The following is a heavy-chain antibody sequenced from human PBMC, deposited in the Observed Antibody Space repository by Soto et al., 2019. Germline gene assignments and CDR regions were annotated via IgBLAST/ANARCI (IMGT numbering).Heavy chain of an antibody. CDR2: ISYDGSNK. CDR1: GFTFSSYA. D-gene: IGHD2-15*01. Sequence: GGSLRLSCAASGFTFSSYAMHWVRQAPGKGLEWVAVISYDGSNKYYADSVKGRFTISRDNSKNTLYLQMNSLRAEDTAVYYCAREEDTGLDYWGQGTLVTVSS. J-gene: IGHJ4*02. V-gene: IGHV3-30-3*01. CDR3: AREEDTGLDY.